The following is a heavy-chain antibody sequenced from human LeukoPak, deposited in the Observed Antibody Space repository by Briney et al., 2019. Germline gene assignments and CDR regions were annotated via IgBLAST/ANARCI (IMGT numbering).Heavy chain of an antibody. CDR2: IRSKAYGGTT. CDR3: TRDLASVGATFYYYYGMDV. CDR1: GFTFGDYA. Sequence: GRSLRLSCTASGFTFGDYAMSWFRQAPGKGLEWVGFIRSKAYGGTTEYAASVKGRFTISRDDSKSIAYLQMNSLKTEDTAVYYCTRDLASVGATFYYYYGMDVWGQGTTVTVSS. D-gene: IGHD1-26*01. J-gene: IGHJ6*02. V-gene: IGHV3-49*03.